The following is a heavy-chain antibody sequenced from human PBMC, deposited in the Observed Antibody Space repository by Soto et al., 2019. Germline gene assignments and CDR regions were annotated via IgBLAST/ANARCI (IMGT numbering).Heavy chain of an antibody. D-gene: IGHD1-1*01. J-gene: IGHJ4*02. V-gene: IGHV3-23*01. Sequence: PGGSLRLSCAASGFSSSSYAMNWVRQAPGKGLEWLSFISHRGTTIYYADSVKGRFTISRDTSKNTLYLQLNTLRADDTAVYYCAKDKPGTTSFDYWGQGTLVTVSS. CDR2: ISHRGTTI. CDR1: GFSSSSYA. CDR3: AKDKPGTTSFDY.